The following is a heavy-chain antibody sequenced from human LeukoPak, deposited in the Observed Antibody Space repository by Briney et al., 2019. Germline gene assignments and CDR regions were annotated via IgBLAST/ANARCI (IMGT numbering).Heavy chain of an antibody. Sequence: SETLSLTCTVSGGSISSSSYYWGWIRLPPGKGLEWIGSIYYSGSTYYNPSLKSRVTISVDTSKNQFSLKLGSVTAADTAVYYCARVYGSGRGDDYWGQGTLVTVSS. CDR2: IYYSGST. CDR3: ARVYGSGRGDDY. D-gene: IGHD3-10*01. CDR1: GGSISSSSYY. V-gene: IGHV4-39*07. J-gene: IGHJ4*02.